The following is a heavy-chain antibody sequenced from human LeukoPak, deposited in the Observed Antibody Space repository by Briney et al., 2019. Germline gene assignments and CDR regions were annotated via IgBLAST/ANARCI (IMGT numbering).Heavy chain of an antibody. V-gene: IGHV4-59*01. Sequence: SETLSLTCTVSGGSISSYYWSWIRQPPGKGLEWIGYIYYSGSTNYNPSLKSRVTISVDTSKNQFSLKLSSVTAADTAVCYCAGKDSSGSIFDLWGRGTLVTVSS. J-gene: IGHJ2*01. CDR3: AGKDSSGSIFDL. CDR1: GGSISSYY. D-gene: IGHD3-22*01. CDR2: IYYSGST.